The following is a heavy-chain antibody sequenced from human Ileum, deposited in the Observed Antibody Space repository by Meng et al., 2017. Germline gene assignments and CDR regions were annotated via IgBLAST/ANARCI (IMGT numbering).Heavy chain of an antibody. J-gene: IGHJ5*02. CDR1: GFTFSDSA. Sequence: EVQLVESGGGLVQHGGSLKLSCAASGFTFSDSAMYWVRQTSGKGLEWVGRIRSKANSYTTGYIASVKGRFTISRDNSKNTAYLQMNSLKIEDTAVYYCARPSYGDYGVSWGQGTLVTVSS. CDR2: IRSKANSYTT. D-gene: IGHD4-17*01. CDR3: ARPSYGDYGVS. V-gene: IGHV3-73*01.